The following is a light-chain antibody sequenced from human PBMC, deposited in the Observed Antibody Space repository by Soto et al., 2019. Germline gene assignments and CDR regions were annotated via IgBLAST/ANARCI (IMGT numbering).Light chain of an antibody. V-gene: IGKV3D-15*01. CDR1: QGISNN. J-gene: IGKJ5*01. CDR3: QQRNVWPPVT. Sequence: MTQSPATLSVSPGERATLSCRASQGISNNLAWYQQKPGQAPRLLIYGAFNRATGIPARFSGSGSGTDFTLTISSLEPEDSAAYYCQQRNVWPPVTFGQGTLLE. CDR2: GAF.